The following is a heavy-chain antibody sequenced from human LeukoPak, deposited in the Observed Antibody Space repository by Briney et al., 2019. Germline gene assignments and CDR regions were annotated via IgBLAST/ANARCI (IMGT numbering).Heavy chain of an antibody. D-gene: IGHD3-10*01. CDR3: ARMSGGITMVRGSYNWFDP. Sequence: ASVKVSCKASGYRFTAYGIGWVRQAPGHGLEWVGWISAYNGNTNYAQKLQGRVTMTTDTSTSTAYMELRSLRSDDTAVYYCARMSGGITMVRGSYNWFDPWGQGTLVTVSS. CDR2: ISAYNGNT. J-gene: IGHJ5*02. V-gene: IGHV1-18*01. CDR1: GYRFTAYG.